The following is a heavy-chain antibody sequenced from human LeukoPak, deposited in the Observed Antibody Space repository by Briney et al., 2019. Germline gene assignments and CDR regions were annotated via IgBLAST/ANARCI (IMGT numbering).Heavy chain of an antibody. V-gene: IGHV3-49*03. CDR2: ISGGTT. CDR1: GFTFGDSL. Sequence: GGSLRLSCTASGFTFGDSLMTWFRQAPGKGLEWIGFISGGTTEYAASVKGRFTISRDDSTSIAYLQMNSLTTEDTAVYYCSRGSGWLSVYWGQGTLVTVSS. CDR3: SRGSGWLSVY. J-gene: IGHJ4*02. D-gene: IGHD6-19*01.